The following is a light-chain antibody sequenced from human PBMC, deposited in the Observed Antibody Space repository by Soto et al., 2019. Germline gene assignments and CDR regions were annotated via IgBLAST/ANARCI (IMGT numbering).Light chain of an antibody. CDR1: QSISNW. Sequence: DIPMTQSPSTLSASVGDRVTITCRASQSISNWLAWYQQKPGKAPNLLIYDASTLQSGVPSRFSGSGSGTEFTLTISSLQPDDFATYYCQQYSSYSFFGGGTKVEIK. CDR3: QQYSSYSF. J-gene: IGKJ4*01. CDR2: DAS. V-gene: IGKV1-5*01.